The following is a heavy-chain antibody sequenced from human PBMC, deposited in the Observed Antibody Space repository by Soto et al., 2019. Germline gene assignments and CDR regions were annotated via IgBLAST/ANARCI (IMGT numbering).Heavy chain of an antibody. Sequence: SVTKSVTCTVAGGNLISSSCCWIRNSQPPGKGLEWIGSIYYSGSTYYNPSLKSRVTISVDTSKNQFSLKLSSVTAADTAVYYCARRITIFGVVIIGWFDPWGQGTLVTVSS. V-gene: IGHV4-39*01. CDR1: GGNLISSSCC. J-gene: IGHJ5*02. D-gene: IGHD3-3*01. CDR2: IYYSGST. CDR3: ARRITIFGVVIIGWFDP.